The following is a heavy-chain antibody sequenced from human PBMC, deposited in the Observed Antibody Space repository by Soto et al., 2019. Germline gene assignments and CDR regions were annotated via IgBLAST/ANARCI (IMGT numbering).Heavy chain of an antibody. Sequence: PSQTLSLTCAISGDSVSSNSAAWNWIRQSPSRGLEWLGRTYYRSKWYNDYAVSVKSRITINPDTSKNQFSLQLNSVTPEDTAVYYCARERTPYCSGGSCYFYYYYYYGMDVWGQGTTVTVS. J-gene: IGHJ6*02. V-gene: IGHV6-1*01. D-gene: IGHD2-15*01. CDR2: TYYRSKWYN. CDR3: ARERTPYCSGGSCYFYYYYYYGMDV. CDR1: GDSVSSNSAA.